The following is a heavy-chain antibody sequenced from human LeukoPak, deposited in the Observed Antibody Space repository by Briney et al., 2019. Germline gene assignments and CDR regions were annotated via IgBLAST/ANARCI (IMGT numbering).Heavy chain of an antibody. CDR3: ARDMGRDRGYSYGTHAFDI. CDR2: INPNSGGT. Sequence: ASVKVSCKASGYTFTGYYMHWVRQAPGQGLEWMGWINPNSGGTNYAQKLQGRVTMTTDTSTSTAYMELRSLRSDDTAVYYCARDMGRDRGYSYGTHAFDIWGQGTMVTVSS. V-gene: IGHV1-2*02. CDR1: GYTFTGYY. D-gene: IGHD5-18*01. J-gene: IGHJ3*02.